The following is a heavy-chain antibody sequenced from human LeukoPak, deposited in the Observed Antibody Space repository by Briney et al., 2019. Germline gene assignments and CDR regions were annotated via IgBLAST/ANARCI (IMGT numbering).Heavy chain of an antibody. CDR1: GFTFDDYT. J-gene: IGHJ5*02. CDR3: AKDDGERGFDP. CDR2: ISWDGGST. V-gene: IGHV3-43*01. D-gene: IGHD2-21*01. Sequence: GGSLRLSCAASGFTFDDYTMHWVRQAPGKGLEWVSLISWDGGSTYYADSVKGRFTISRDNSKNSLYLQLNSLRTEDTALYYCAKDDGERGFDPWGQGTLVTVSS.